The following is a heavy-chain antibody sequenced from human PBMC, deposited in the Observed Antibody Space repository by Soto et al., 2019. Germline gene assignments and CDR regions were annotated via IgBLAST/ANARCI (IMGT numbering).Heavy chain of an antibody. D-gene: IGHD2-2*01. CDR2: IVVGSGNT. J-gene: IGHJ6*02. CDR3: AAVYCSSTSCYHSPHDYYYYGMDV. Sequence: SVKVSCKASGFTFTSSAVQWVRQARGQRLEWIGWIVVGSGNTNYAQKFQERVTITRDMSTSTAYMELSRLRSEDTAVYYCAAVYCSSTSCYHSPHDYYYYGMDVWGQGTTVTVSS. V-gene: IGHV1-58*01. CDR1: GFTFTSSA.